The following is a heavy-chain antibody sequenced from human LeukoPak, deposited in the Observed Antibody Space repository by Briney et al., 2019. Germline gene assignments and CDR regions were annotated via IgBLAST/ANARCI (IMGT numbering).Heavy chain of an antibody. CDR1: GGSISNGSYY. V-gene: IGHV4-61*02. J-gene: IGHJ4*02. CDR3: ARDTSNEFVVVTSFDY. Sequence: SQTLSLTCTVSGGSISNGSYYWSWIRQPAGKGLEWIGRFYTSGSTNYNPSLKSRVTISVDTSKNQFSLKLSSVTAADTAVYYCARDTSNEFVVVTSFDYWGQGTLVTVSS. CDR2: FYTSGST. D-gene: IGHD2-21*02.